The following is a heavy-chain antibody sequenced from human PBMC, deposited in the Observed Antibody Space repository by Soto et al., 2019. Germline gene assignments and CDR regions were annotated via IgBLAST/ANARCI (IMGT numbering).Heavy chain of an antibody. D-gene: IGHD2-2*01. CDR3: ARHLRDIVVVPTGMDV. Sequence: GESLKISCKGSGYSFTSYWISWVRQMPGKGLEWMGRIDPSDSYTNYSPSFQGHVTISADKSIGTAYLQWSSLKASDTAMYYCARHLRDIVVVPTGMDVWGQGTTVTVSS. V-gene: IGHV5-10-1*01. CDR1: GYSFTSYW. CDR2: IDPSDSYT. J-gene: IGHJ6*02.